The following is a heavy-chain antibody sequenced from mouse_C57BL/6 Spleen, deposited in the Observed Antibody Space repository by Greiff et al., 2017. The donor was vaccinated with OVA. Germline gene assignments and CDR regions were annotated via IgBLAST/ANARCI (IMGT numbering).Heavy chain of an antibody. J-gene: IGHJ1*03. CDR1: GYAFSSSW. CDR3: AREKDYSNYFDV. CDR2: IYPGDGDT. D-gene: IGHD2-5*01. V-gene: IGHV1-82*01. Sequence: QVQLKESGPELVKPGASVKISCKASGYAFSSSWMNWVKQRPGKGLEWIGRIYPGDGDTNYNGKFKGKATLTADKSSSTAYMQLSSLTSEDSAVYFCAREKDYSNYFDVWGTGTTVTVSS.